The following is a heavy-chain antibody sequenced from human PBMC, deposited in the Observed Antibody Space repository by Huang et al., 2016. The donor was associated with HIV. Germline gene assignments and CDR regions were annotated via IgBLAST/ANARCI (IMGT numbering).Heavy chain of an antibody. CDR2: INSDGSSS. Sequence: EVQLVESGGGLVQPGGSLRLSCAASGFPFSSYWMHWVRKAPGKGMVWGVRINSDGSSSGYADSVKGRFTISRDNAKNTLYLQMNSLRAEDTAVYYCVRDPRIQSWLNYFDYWGQGTLVSVSS. J-gene: IGHJ4*02. CDR3: VRDPRIQSWLNYFDY. CDR1: GFPFSSYW. V-gene: IGHV3-74*01. D-gene: IGHD3-22*01.